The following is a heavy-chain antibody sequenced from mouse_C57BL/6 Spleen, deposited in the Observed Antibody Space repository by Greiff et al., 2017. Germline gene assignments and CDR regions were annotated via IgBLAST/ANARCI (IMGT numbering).Heavy chain of an antibody. CDR1: GFTFSDYG. Sequence: EVMLVESGGGLVKPGGSLKLSCAASGFTFSDYGMHWVRQAPEKGLEWVAYISSGSSTIYYADTVKGRFTISRDNAKSTLFLQMTSLRSEDTAMYYCARPNYDSREGMDYWGQGTSVTVSS. CDR2: ISSGSSTI. J-gene: IGHJ4*01. CDR3: ARPNYDSREGMDY. V-gene: IGHV5-17*01. D-gene: IGHD1-1*01.